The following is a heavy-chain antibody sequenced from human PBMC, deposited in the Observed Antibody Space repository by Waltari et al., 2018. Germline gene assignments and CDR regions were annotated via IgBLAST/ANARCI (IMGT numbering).Heavy chain of an antibody. J-gene: IGHJ6*04. D-gene: IGHD3-10*01. V-gene: IGHV4-34*01. CDR1: GESFSGSR. Sequence: QVQLQQWGAGLLKPSETLSLTCAVSGESFSGSRCCWICQPPGKGLEWIGEINHGGGTNYKPSLKSRVTISVDTSKNQFSLKLNSVTAADTGLYYCARVNTMIRGISTPLDVWGRGATVTVSS. CDR2: INHGGGT. CDR3: ARVNTMIRGISTPLDV.